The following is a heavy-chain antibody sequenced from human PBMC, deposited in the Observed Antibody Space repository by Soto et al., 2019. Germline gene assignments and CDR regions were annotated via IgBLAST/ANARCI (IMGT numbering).Heavy chain of an antibody. CDR2: IKSKTDGGTT. CDR3: TTGAGTLYYNYMDV. D-gene: IGHD6-19*01. CDR1: GFTFSNAW. Sequence: EVQLVESGGGLVKPGGSLRLSCAASGFTFSNAWMSWVRQAPVKGLEWVGRIKSKTDGGTTDYDAPVKGRFTISRDDSKNTLYLQMNCLKTLDTAVYYCTTGAGTLYYNYMDVWGKGTTVTVSS. J-gene: IGHJ6*03. V-gene: IGHV3-15*01.